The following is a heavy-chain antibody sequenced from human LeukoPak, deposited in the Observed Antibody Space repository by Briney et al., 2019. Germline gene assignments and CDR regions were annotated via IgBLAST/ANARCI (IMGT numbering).Heavy chain of an antibody. Sequence: SETLSLTCTVSGYSISSGYYWGWIRQPPGKGLEWIGSIYHSGSTYYNPSLKSRVTISVDTSKNRFSLKLSSVTAADTAVYYCARLSGGDDSSGYYANWFDPWGQGTLVTVSS. CDR1: GYSISSGYY. CDR3: ARLSGGDDSSGYYANWFDP. CDR2: IYHSGST. J-gene: IGHJ5*02. V-gene: IGHV4-38-2*02. D-gene: IGHD3-22*01.